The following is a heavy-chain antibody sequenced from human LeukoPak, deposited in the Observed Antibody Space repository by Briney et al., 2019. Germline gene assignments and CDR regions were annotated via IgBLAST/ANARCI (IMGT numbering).Heavy chain of an antibody. CDR3: AKVWSVGATIYYFDY. J-gene: IGHJ4*02. Sequence: GGSLRLSCAASGFTFSSYAMSWVRQAPGKGLEWVSAISGSGGSTYYADSVKGRFTISRDNSKNTLYLKMNSLRAEDTAVYYCAKVWSVGATIYYFDYWGQGTLVTVSS. D-gene: IGHD1-26*01. V-gene: IGHV3-23*01. CDR2: ISGSGGST. CDR1: GFTFSSYA.